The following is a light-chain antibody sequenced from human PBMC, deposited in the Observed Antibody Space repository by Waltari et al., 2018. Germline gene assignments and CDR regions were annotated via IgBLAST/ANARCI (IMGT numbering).Light chain of an antibody. CDR1: SSDIGDYPY. V-gene: IGLV2-11*01. J-gene: IGLJ1*01. CDR3: CSYGGSFSSGYV. CDR2: DVS. Sequence: QSALTQPRSVSGSPGQSVPISCTGSSSDIGDYPYLSLYQQHPGKAPKFMIYDVSKRPSGVPDRFSGSKSGNTAPLTISGLQTEDEADYYCCSYGGSFSSGYVFVSGTKVTVL.